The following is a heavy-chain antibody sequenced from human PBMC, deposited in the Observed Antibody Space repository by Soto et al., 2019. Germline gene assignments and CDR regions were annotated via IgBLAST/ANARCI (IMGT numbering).Heavy chain of an antibody. V-gene: IGHV3-30-3*01. J-gene: IGHJ4*02. CDR1: GFTFSSYA. CDR3: ARGHEWELSFDY. CDR2: ISYDGSNK. D-gene: IGHD1-26*01. Sequence: QVQLVESGGGVVQPGRSLRLSCAASGFTFSSYAMHWVRQAPGKGLEWVAVISYDGSNKYYADSVKGRFTISRDNSKNTLYLQMNSLRAEDTAVYYCARGHEWELSFDYWGQGTLVTVSS.